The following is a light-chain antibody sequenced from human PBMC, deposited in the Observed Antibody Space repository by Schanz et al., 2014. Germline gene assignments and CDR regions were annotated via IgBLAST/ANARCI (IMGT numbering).Light chain of an antibody. CDR2: GAS. J-gene: IGKJ4*01. CDR1: QSVSSNY. CDR3: QQRSNWPLT. V-gene: IGKV3D-20*02. Sequence: EIVLTQSPGTLSLSPGERATLSCRASQSVSSNYLAWYQQKPGQAPRLLIYGASTRATGIPARFSGSGSGADFTLTISRLETEDCAVYYCQQRSNWPLTFGGGTKVEIK.